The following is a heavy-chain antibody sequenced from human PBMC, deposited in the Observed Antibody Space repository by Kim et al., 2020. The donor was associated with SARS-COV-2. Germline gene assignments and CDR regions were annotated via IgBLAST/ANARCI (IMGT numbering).Heavy chain of an antibody. CDR3: ARDLSGSSGGDGYYYYGMDV. D-gene: IGHD6-6*01. CDR2: ISHDGSIK. V-gene: IGHV3-30-3*01. CDR1: GFTFSTYA. J-gene: IGHJ6*02. Sequence: GGSLRLSCAVSGFTFSTYAMHWVRQAPGKGLEWVAVISHDGSIKYYVDSVKGRFTISRDNSKNTLYLQMNSLRAEDTSFYYCARDLSGSSGGDGYYYYGMDVWGQGTTVTVSS.